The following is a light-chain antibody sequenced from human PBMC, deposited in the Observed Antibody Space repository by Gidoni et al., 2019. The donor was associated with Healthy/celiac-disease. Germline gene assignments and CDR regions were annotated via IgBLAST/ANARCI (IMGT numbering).Light chain of an antibody. CDR1: SSDVGGYNY. CDR2: EVS. J-gene: IGLJ2*01. CDR3: SSYTSSSTLV. V-gene: IGLV2-14*01. Sequence: QSALTQPASVSGSPGPSITIPCTGTSSDVGGYNYVSWYQQHPGTAPKLMIYEVSNRPSGVSNRFSGSKSGNTASLTISGLQAEDEADYYCSSYTSSSTLVFGGGTKLTVL.